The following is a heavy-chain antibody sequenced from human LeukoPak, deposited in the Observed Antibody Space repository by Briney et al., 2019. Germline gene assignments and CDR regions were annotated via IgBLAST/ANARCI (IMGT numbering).Heavy chain of an antibody. CDR2: INGDGSST. D-gene: IGHD1-20*01. J-gene: IGHJ4*02. CDR3: ASLGGITVTGPYDFDY. V-gene: IGHV3-74*01. Sequence: GRSLRLSCAASGFTFSSYGMHWVRQAPGKGLVWVSRINGDGSSTSYADSVKGRFTISRDNARNTLYLQMNSLRAEDTAVYYCASLGGITVTGPYDFDYWGQGTVVTVSS. CDR1: GFTFSSYG.